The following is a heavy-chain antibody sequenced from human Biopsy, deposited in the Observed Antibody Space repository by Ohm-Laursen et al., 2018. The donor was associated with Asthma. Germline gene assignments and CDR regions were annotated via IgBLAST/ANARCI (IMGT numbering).Heavy chain of an antibody. CDR1: GGSMSSSSYS. Sequence: SDTLSLTCTVSGGSMSSSSYSWGWIRQPPGKGLEWIGSISYTGNTDIPSLRSRLPLSVDTSKNNFSLKLASVTAADTAVFYCAGHWNWGSFFDYWGQGMLVTVSS. J-gene: IGHJ4*02. CDR3: AGHWNWGSFFDY. CDR2: ISYTGNT. D-gene: IGHD7-27*01. V-gene: IGHV4-39*01.